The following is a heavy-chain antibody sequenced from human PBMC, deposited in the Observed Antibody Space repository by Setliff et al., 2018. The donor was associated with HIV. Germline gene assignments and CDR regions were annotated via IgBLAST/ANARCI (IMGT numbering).Heavy chain of an antibody. CDR3: AGFSYNFWVYRFDH. CDR1: GGYITTYY. Sequence: SETLSLTCTVSGGYITTYYWSWIRQPPGKGLEWIGYIHYSGSTNYNPSLKSRVTISVDTSTQQFFLNVTSVTAADTAVYYCAGFSYNFWVYRFDHWGQGALVTVSS. V-gene: IGHV4-59*12. D-gene: IGHD3-3*01. J-gene: IGHJ4*02. CDR2: IHYSGST.